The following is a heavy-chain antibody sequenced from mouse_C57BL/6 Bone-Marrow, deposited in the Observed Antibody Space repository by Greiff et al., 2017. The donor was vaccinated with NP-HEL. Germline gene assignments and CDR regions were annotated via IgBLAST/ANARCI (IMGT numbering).Heavy chain of an antibody. V-gene: IGHV1-61*01. CDR2: IYPSDSET. Sequence: VQLQQPGAELVRPGSSVKLSCKASGYTFTSYWMDWVKQRPGQGLEWIGNIYPSDSETHYNQKFKDKATLTVDKSSSTAYMQLSSLTSEDSAVYYCASTPITQGFAYWGQGTLVTVSA. D-gene: IGHD1-1*01. J-gene: IGHJ3*01. CDR3: ASTPITQGFAY. CDR1: GYTFTSYW.